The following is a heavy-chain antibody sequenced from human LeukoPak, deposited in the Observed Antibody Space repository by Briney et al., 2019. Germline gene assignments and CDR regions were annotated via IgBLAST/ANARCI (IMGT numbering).Heavy chain of an antibody. J-gene: IGHJ4*02. V-gene: IGHV5-51*01. CDR3: ARYYYDSSGYWRFDY. Sequence: GGSLQISCKGSGYRFTSYWIGWVRPMPGKGLEWMGIIYPGDSDTRYSPSFQGQVTISAGKSISTAYLQWSSLKASDTAMYYCARYYYDSSGYWRFDYWGQGTLVTVSS. CDR1: GYRFTSYW. D-gene: IGHD3-22*01. CDR2: IYPGDSDT.